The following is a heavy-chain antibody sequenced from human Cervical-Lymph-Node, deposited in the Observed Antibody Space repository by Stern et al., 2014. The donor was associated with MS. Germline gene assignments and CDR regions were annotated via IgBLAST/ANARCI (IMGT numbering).Heavy chain of an antibody. D-gene: IGHD1-26*01. CDR2: IHDSGST. V-gene: IGHV4-61*02. J-gene: IGHJ5*02. Sequence: VQLVESGPGLVKPSQTLSLTCTVSGGSISSSGYYWSWIRQPADKGLEWIGRIHDSGSTYYNPSLKSRVNISMDTAQTQFSLKLPSGTAADTAVYYCATTRWDLFTWNWFDPWGQGTLVTVSS. CDR1: GGSISSSGYY. CDR3: ATTRWDLFTWNWFDP.